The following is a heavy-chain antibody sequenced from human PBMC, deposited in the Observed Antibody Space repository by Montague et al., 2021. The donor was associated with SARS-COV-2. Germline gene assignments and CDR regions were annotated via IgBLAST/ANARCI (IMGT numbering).Heavy chain of an antibody. CDR2: INHSGST. J-gene: IGHJ6*02. CDR3: ARVRYYGSGTSLGMDV. CDR1: GGSFSGYY. D-gene: IGHD3-10*01. Sequence: SATLSLTCAVYGGSFSGYYWSWIRQPPGKGLEWIGEINHSGSTKYNPSLKSRVTISVDTSKNQFSLKLSSVTAADTAVYYCARVRYYGSGTSLGMDVWGQGTTVTVSS. V-gene: IGHV4-34*01.